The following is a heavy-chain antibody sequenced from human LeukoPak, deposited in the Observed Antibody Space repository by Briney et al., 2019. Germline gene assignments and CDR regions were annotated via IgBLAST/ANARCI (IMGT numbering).Heavy chain of an antibody. CDR3: ARLYSSSWYNY. J-gene: IGHJ4*02. CDR1: GGSFSGYY. CDR2: INHSGST. D-gene: IGHD6-13*01. Sequence: PSETLSLTCAVYGGSFSGYYWSWIRQPPGKGLEWIGEINHSGSTNYNPSLKSRVTISVDTSKNQFSLKLSSVTAADTAVYYCARLYSSSWYNYWGQGTLVTVSS. V-gene: IGHV4-34*01.